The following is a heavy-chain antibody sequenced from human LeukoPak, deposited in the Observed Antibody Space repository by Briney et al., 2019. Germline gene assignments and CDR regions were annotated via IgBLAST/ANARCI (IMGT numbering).Heavy chain of an antibody. J-gene: IGHJ3*02. D-gene: IGHD5/OR15-5a*01. CDR1: GYTFTSYG. CDR3: ARDCPLREIVCAKDAFDI. Sequence: ASVKVSCKASGYTFTSYGIRWVRQAPGQGLEWMGWISAYNGNTNYAQKLQGRVTMTTDTSTSTAYMELRSLRSDDTAVYYCARDCPLREIVCAKDAFDIWGQGTMVTVSS. CDR2: ISAYNGNT. V-gene: IGHV1-18*01.